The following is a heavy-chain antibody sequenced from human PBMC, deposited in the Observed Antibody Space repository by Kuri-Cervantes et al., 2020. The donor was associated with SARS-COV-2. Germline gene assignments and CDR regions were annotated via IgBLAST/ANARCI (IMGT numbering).Heavy chain of an antibody. J-gene: IGHJ4*02. Sequence: GGSLRLSCVASGFTFSSYGMHWARRAPGKGLEWVAFIRYDGSNKYYADSVKGRFTISRDNSKNTLYLQMNSLRAEDTAVYYCARGKSRENPDVLDYWGQGTLVTVSS. CDR3: ARGKSRENPDVLDY. CDR1: GFTFSSYG. D-gene: IGHD5-24*01. V-gene: IGHV3-30*02. CDR2: IRYDGSNK.